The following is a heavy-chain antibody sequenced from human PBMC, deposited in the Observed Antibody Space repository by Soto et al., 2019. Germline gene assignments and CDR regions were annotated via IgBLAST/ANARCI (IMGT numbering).Heavy chain of an antibody. CDR3: ARSTYYYGSGSYYLYEDEYYFDY. D-gene: IGHD3-10*01. J-gene: IGHJ4*02. CDR1: GYTFTSYG. V-gene: IGHV1-18*01. CDR2: ISAYNGNT. Sequence: QVQLVQSGAEVKKPGASVKVSCKASGYTFTSYGISWVRQAPGQGLEWMGWISAYNGNTNYAQKLQGRVTMTTDTSKSKAYMELRRLRSDDKAVYYCARSTYYYGSGSYYLYEDEYYFDYWGQGTLVPVSS.